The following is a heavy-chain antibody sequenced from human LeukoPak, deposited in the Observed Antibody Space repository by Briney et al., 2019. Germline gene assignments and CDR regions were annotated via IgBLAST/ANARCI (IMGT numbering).Heavy chain of an antibody. J-gene: IGHJ4*02. CDR3: ARDLGFYYGSGSYSWAPFDY. V-gene: IGHV1-69*04. D-gene: IGHD3-10*01. CDR1: GGTFSSYA. CDR2: TIPILGIA. Sequence: SVKVSCKASGGTFSSYAISWVRQAPGQGLEWMGRTIPILGIANYAQKFQGRVTITADKSTSTAYMELSSLRSEDTAVYYCARDLGFYYGSGSYSWAPFDYWGQGTLVTVSP.